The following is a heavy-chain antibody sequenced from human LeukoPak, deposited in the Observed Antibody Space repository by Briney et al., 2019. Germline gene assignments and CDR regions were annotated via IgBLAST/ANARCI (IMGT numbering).Heavy chain of an antibody. D-gene: IGHD3-10*01. CDR1: GFIVSSNY. V-gene: IGHV3-53*01. Sequence: GGSLRLSCAASGFIVSSNYMSWVRQAPGKGLEWVSVIYSGGSTYYADSVKGRFAISRDNSKNTLYLQMNSLRAEDTAVYYCARDSYGSGSYYEIGMDVWGQGTTVTVSS. CDR3: ARDSYGSGSYYEIGMDV. J-gene: IGHJ6*02. CDR2: IYSGGST.